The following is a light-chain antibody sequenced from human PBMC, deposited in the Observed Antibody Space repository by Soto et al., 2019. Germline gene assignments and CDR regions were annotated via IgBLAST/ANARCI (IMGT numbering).Light chain of an antibody. Sequence: EIVLTQSPGTLSLSPGERATLSCRASQSVITSYLAWYQHKAGQAPRLLIYGASSRATGIPDKFSGSGSGTDFTLTISRLEPEDLAVYYCQQYGISPWTFGQGTKVEIK. V-gene: IGKV3-20*01. CDR2: GAS. CDR1: QSVITSY. J-gene: IGKJ1*01. CDR3: QQYGISPWT.